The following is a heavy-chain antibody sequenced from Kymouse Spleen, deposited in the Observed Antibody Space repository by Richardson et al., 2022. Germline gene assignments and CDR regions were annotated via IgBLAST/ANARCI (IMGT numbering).Heavy chain of an antibody. CDR3: ARDHSSSSFDY. J-gene: IGHJ4*02. CDR2: IYYSGST. CDR1: GGSVSSGSYY. D-gene: IGHD6-13*01. Sequence: QVQLQESGPGLVKPSETLSLTCTVSGGSVSSGSYYWSWIRQPPGKGLEWIGYIYYSGSTNYNPSLKSRVTISVDTSKNQFSLKLSSVTAADTAVYYCARDHSSSSFDYWGQGTLVTVSS. V-gene: IGHV4-61*01.